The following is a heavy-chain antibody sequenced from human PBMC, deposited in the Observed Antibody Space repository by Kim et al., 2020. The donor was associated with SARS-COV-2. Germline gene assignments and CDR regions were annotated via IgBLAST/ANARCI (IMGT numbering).Heavy chain of an antibody. CDR1: GFTFSSYA. Sequence: GGSLRLSCAASGFTFSSYAMSWVRQAPGKGLEWVSAISGSGGSTYYADSVKGRFTISRDNSKNTLYLQMNSLRAEDTAVYYCAKDKDQARRILKLDYWGQGTLVTVSS. CDR3: AKDKDQARRILKLDY. CDR2: ISGSGGST. V-gene: IGHV3-23*01. J-gene: IGHJ4*02.